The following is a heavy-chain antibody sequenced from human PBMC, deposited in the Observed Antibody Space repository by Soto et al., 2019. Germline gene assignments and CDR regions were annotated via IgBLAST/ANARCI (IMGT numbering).Heavy chain of an antibody. Sequence: EVQLVESGGGLVQPGGSLRLSCGASGFTFSTYWMAWVRQGPGKGLVWVSRIKSDGTSTSYADSMKGRFTISRDNAKNTLYLQMNSLRAEDTAVYYCATGGSGYYKYWGQGTLVTVSS. CDR2: IKSDGTST. D-gene: IGHD3-22*01. CDR3: ATGGSGYYKY. CDR1: GFTFSTYW. J-gene: IGHJ4*02. V-gene: IGHV3-74*01.